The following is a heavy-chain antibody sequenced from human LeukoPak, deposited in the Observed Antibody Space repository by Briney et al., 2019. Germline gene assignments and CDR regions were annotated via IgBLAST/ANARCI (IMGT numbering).Heavy chain of an antibody. Sequence: TGGSLRLSCAASGFTFSIYEMNWVRQAPGKGLEWVSYISSSGSTIYYADSVKGRFTISRDNAKNSLYLQMNSLRAEDTAVYYRARTLAAAGLFDYWGQGTLVTVSS. J-gene: IGHJ4*02. CDR2: ISSSGSTI. D-gene: IGHD6-13*01. CDR3: ARTLAAAGLFDY. V-gene: IGHV3-48*03. CDR1: GFTFSIYE.